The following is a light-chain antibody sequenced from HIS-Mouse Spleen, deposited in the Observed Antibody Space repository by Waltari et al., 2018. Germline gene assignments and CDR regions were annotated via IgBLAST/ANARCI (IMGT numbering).Light chain of an antibody. CDR1: QSISSW. V-gene: IGKV1-5*03. CDR3: QQYNSYSGT. J-gene: IGKJ1*01. Sequence: DIQMTQSPSTLSASVGDRVTITCRASQSISSWLAWYQQKPGKDPTLLIYKASSLESGVPSRLSGSGSGTEFTLTISSLQPDDCATYYCQQYNSYSGTFGQGTKVEIK. CDR2: KAS.